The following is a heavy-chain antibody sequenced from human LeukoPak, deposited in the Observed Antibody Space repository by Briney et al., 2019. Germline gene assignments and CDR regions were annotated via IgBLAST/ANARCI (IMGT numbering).Heavy chain of an antibody. CDR1: GGSISSSSYY. CDR2: MYYSGST. Sequence: SETLSLTCTVSGGSISSSSYYWGWIRQPPGKGPEWIGTMYYSGSTYYNPSLKSRVTISVDTSKIQFSLKLSSVTAADTAVYYCAKGDFRGWYHGWFDPWGQGTLVTVSS. D-gene: IGHD6-19*01. V-gene: IGHV4-39*01. CDR3: AKGDFRGWYHGWFDP. J-gene: IGHJ5*02.